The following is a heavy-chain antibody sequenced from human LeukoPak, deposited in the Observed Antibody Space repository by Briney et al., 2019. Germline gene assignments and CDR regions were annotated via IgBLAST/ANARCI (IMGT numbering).Heavy chain of an antibody. D-gene: IGHD1-14*01. CDR2: IKRKTDGGTT. CDR1: GCTLSNAW. CDR3: TTQPAGYYFDY. Sequence: GGSMRRSWEASGCTLSNAWVKWVRHASGKVQEWVGRIKRKTDGGTTDYAAPVKGRFTISRDDSKNTVYLQMNSLKTEDTAVYFCTTQPAGYYFDYWGQGTLVTVSS. J-gene: IGHJ4*02. V-gene: IGHV3-15*01.